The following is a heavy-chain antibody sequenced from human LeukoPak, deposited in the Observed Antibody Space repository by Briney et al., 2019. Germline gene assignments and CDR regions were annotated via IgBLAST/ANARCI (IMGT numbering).Heavy chain of an antibody. D-gene: IGHD4-17*01. J-gene: IGHJ6*03. Sequence: PSETLSLTCTVSGGSISSSSYYWGWIRQPPGKGLEWIGSIYYSGSTYYNPSLKSRVTISVDTSKNQFSLKLSSVTAADTAVYYCASLYGDVLYYYYYYMDVWGKGTTVTISS. CDR2: IYYSGST. CDR3: ASLYGDVLYYYYYYMDV. CDR1: GGSISSSSYY. V-gene: IGHV4-39*01.